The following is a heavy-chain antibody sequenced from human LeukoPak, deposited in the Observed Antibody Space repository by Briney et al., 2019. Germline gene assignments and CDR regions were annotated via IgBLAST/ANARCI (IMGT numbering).Heavy chain of an antibody. J-gene: IGHJ1*01. V-gene: IGHV1-18*01. CDR1: GYTFTSYG. Sequence: ASVKVSCKASGYTFTSYGISWVRQVPGQGLEWMGWISAYNGDTNDAQKFQGRVTMTTETSTSTAYMELRSLRSDDTAVYYCARVQMVRGVLIPEYFQHWGQGTLVTVSS. CDR2: ISAYNGDT. CDR3: ARVQMVRGVLIPEYFQH. D-gene: IGHD3-10*01.